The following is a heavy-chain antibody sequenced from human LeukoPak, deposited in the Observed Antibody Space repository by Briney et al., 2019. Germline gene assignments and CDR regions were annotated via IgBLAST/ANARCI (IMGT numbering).Heavy chain of an antibody. CDR1: GGSITSSSYY. Sequence: PSETLSLTCTVSGGSITSSSYYWGWIRQPPGKRLEWIGSMYYSGSTYYNPSLRSRVTISVDTSKNQFSLKLSSVTAADTAVYYCVRHSKGSDWYRALDIWGQGTMVTVSS. CDR3: VRHSKGSDWYRALDI. V-gene: IGHV4-39*01. D-gene: IGHD6-19*01. CDR2: MYYSGST. J-gene: IGHJ3*02.